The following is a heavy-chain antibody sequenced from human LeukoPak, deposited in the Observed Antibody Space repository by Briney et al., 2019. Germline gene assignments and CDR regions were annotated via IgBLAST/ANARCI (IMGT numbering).Heavy chain of an antibody. J-gene: IGHJ4*02. CDR2: FSHSGST. Sequence: SETLSLTCTVSGASINSGGYYWSWIRQHLATGLEWVVYFSHSGSTSYNPSLQSRVSISVNTSKNQFSLKLTSVTDADTAVYYCARDRVNIARFPYYWGRGTLVTVSS. CDR1: GASINSGGYY. CDR3: ARDRVNIARFPYY. V-gene: IGHV4-31*03. D-gene: IGHD2/OR15-2a*01.